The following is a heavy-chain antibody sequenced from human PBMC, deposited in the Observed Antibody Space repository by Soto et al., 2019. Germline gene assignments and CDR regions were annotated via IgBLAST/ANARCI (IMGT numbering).Heavy chain of an antibody. D-gene: IGHD5-12*01. J-gene: IGHJ3*02. CDR3: TRDLVGYEAFEI. V-gene: IGHV1-2*02. CDR2: VNSDSGGT. Sequence: QVQLVQSGAEVKKPGASVKVSCKASGYTFTDYYIHWVRQAPGQGLEWMGRVNSDSGGTTYAQKFHGRVTMTRDTSISTVYMALSRLTTIDTAVYYCTRDLVGYEAFEIWGQGTLVAVSP. CDR1: GYTFTDYY.